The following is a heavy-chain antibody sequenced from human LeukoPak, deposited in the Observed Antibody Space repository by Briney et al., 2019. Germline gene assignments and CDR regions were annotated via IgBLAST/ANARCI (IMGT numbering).Heavy chain of an antibody. Sequence: ASVKVSCKASGYTFTSYGISWVRQAPGQGLEWMGWISAYNGNTNYAQKLQGRVTMTTDTSTSTANMELRSLRSDDTAVYYCAKVCTNGVCYTGRAFDIWGQGTMVTVSS. V-gene: IGHV1-18*01. CDR1: GYTFTSYG. CDR2: ISAYNGNT. D-gene: IGHD2-8*01. J-gene: IGHJ3*02. CDR3: AKVCTNGVCYTGRAFDI.